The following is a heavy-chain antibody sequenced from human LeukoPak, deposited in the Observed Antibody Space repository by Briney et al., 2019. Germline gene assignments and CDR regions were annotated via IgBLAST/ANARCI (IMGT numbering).Heavy chain of an antibody. J-gene: IGHJ4*02. V-gene: IGHV4-39*07. CDR1: GGSIRSTNYY. Sequence: PSETLSLTCTVSGGSIRSTNYYWAWIRQPPGKGLEWIGSIYQTGSTYYNPSLKSRVTISVVTSKNQFSLKLSSVTAADTAVYYCARAEAGEVPYEIDYWGQGTLVTVSS. CDR2: IYQTGST. CDR3: ARAEAGEVPYEIDY. D-gene: IGHD6-19*01.